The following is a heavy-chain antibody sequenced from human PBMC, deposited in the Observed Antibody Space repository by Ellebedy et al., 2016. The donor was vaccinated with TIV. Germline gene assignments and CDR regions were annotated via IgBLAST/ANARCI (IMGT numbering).Heavy chain of an antibody. CDR3: AAAAGAGDDAFDI. J-gene: IGHJ3*02. CDR1: GFTFSRYS. Sequence: GGSLRLSXAASGFTFSRYSMNWVRQAPGKGLEWVSYISSSSSTIYYADSVKGRFTISRDKAKNPLYLQMNSLRAEDTAVYYCAAAAGAGDDAFDIWGQGTMVTVSS. V-gene: IGHV3-48*01. CDR2: ISSSSSTI. D-gene: IGHD6-13*01.